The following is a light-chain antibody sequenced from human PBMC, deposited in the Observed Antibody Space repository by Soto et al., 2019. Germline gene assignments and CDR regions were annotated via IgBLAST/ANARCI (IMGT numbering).Light chain of an antibody. Sequence: ETVLTQSPATLSLSPGERATLSCRASPSVSSYLACYPQKAGQAPRLLIYDASNRATGIPARFSGRGSGTDFTLTISRLEPEDFAVYYCQERSNWPWTFGQGTKVEIK. CDR2: DAS. CDR3: QERSNWPWT. V-gene: IGKV3-11*01. J-gene: IGKJ1*01. CDR1: PSVSSY.